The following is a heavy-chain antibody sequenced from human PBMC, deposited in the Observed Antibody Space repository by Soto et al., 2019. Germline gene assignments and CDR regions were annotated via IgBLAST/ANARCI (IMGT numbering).Heavy chain of an antibody. Sequence: NPSETLSLTCTVSGGSVSSGSYYWSWIRQPPGKGLEWIGYIYYSGSTNYNPSLKSRVTISVDTSKNQFSLKLSSVTAADTAVYYCARATAMVYYFDYWGQGTLVTVSS. CDR3: ARATAMVYYFDY. CDR1: GGSVSSGSYY. V-gene: IGHV4-61*01. CDR2: IYYSGST. D-gene: IGHD5-18*01. J-gene: IGHJ4*02.